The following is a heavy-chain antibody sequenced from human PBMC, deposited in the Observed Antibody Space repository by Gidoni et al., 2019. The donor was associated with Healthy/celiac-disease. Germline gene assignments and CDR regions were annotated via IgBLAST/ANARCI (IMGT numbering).Heavy chain of an antibody. J-gene: IGHJ6*02. V-gene: IGHV3-48*02. Sequence: EVQLVESGGGLVQPGGSLRLSCAASGFTFSRYSMNWVRQAPGKGLEWVSYISSSSSTIYYADSVKGRFTISRDNAKNSLYLQMNSLRDEDTAVYYCARDGGGLRYFDWLLSPHYGMDVWGQGTTVTVSS. D-gene: IGHD3-9*01. CDR2: ISSSSSTI. CDR1: GFTFSRYS. CDR3: ARDGGGLRYFDWLLSPHYGMDV.